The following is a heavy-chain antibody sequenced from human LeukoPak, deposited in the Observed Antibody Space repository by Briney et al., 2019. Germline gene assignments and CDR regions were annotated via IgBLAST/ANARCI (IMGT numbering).Heavy chain of an antibody. Sequence: QPGGSLRLPCAASGFTFSSYAMSWVRQAPGKGLEWVSAISGGGGSTYYADSVKGRFTISRDNSKNTLYLQVNSLRAEDTAVYYCAKGGKWDVTPFDYWGQGTLVTVSS. V-gene: IGHV3-23*01. CDR1: GFTFSSYA. J-gene: IGHJ4*02. CDR3: AKGGKWDVTPFDY. D-gene: IGHD1-26*01. CDR2: ISGGGGST.